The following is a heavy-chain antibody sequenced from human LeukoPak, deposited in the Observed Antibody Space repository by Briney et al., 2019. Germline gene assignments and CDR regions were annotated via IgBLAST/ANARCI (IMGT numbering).Heavy chain of an antibody. CDR1: GFTFSTYS. V-gene: IGHV3-21*01. D-gene: IGHD1-26*01. CDR3: ARKVGATDYYYTMDI. J-gene: IGHJ6*02. CDR2: ITSSSSHI. Sequence: PGGSLRLSCAASGFTFSTYSMNWVRQAPGKGLERVSSITSSSSHIYYADSVKGRFTISRDNAKNSLYLQMISLRAEDTAVYYCARKVGATDYYYTMDIWGQGTTVTVSS.